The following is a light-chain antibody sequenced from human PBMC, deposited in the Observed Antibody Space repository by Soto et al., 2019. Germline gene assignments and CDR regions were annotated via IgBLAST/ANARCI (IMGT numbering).Light chain of an antibody. V-gene: IGKV1-39*01. J-gene: IGKJ2*01. CDR3: RQSYSTPYT. CDR2: AAS. Sequence: DIQMTQSPSSLSASVGDTVTITCRASQSISVHLNWFQQKPGKVPKLLNYAASNLQSGVPLRLSGSGSETDFALTISSLQPEDFATYYCRQSYSTPYTFGQGTKLEIK. CDR1: QSISVH.